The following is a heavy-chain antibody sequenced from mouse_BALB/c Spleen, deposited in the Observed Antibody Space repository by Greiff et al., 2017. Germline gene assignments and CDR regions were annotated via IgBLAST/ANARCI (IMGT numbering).Heavy chain of an antibody. V-gene: IGHV5-17*02. CDR3: ARSGYDYDGVAY. D-gene: IGHD2-4*01. CDR2: ISSGSSTI. Sequence: EVQRVESGGGLVQPGGSRKLSCAASGFTFSSFGMHWVRQAPEKGLEWVAYISSGSSTIYYADTVKGRFTISRDNPKNTLFLQMTSLRSEDTAMYYCARSGYDYDGVAYWGQGTLVTVSA. CDR1: GFTFSSFG. J-gene: IGHJ3*01.